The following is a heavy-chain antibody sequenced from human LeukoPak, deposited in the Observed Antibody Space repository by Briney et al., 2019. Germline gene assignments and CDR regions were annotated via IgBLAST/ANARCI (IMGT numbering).Heavy chain of an antibody. CDR1: EFTFSSYW. Sequence: GGSLRLSCAASEFTFSSYWMHWVRQAPGKGLVWVSRINSDGSSTSYADSVKGRFTISRDNAKNTLYLQMNSLRAEDTAVYYCARGPAAIGWFDPWGQGTLVTVSS. V-gene: IGHV3-74*01. D-gene: IGHD2-2*01. CDR3: ARGPAAIGWFDP. J-gene: IGHJ5*02. CDR2: INSDGSST.